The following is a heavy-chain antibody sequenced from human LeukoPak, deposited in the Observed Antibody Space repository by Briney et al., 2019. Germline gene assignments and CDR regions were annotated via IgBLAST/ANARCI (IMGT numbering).Heavy chain of an antibody. CDR3: ARGSRAGRTGYWFDP. J-gene: IGHJ5*02. D-gene: IGHD6-6*01. CDR2: ISTSGNT. Sequence: SQTLSLTCTVSGGSITSGTYYWSWLRQPAGQGLEWIVRISTSGNTDYNPSLTSRLTLSVDTSKNQFSLKRISVTAADTAVYYCARGSRAGRTGYWFDPWGQGTLVTVSS. V-gene: IGHV4-61*02. CDR1: GGSITSGTYY.